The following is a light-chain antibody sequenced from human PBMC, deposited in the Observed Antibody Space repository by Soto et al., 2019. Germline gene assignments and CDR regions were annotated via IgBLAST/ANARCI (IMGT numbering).Light chain of an antibody. Sequence: EIEMTQSPATLSVSPGERATFSFRASQSVRTNVAWYQQKPGQTPRLVIYRASTRAAGIPARFSGSGSGTEFTLTISSLQSEDFAVYYCQQYSNWPLTFGGGTKVDIK. V-gene: IGKV3-15*01. CDR2: RAS. CDR3: QQYSNWPLT. J-gene: IGKJ4*01. CDR1: QSVRTN.